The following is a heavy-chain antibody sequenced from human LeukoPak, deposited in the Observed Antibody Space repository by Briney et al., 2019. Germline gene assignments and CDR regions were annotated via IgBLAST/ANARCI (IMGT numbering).Heavy chain of an antibody. CDR2: INHSGYT. V-gene: IGHV4-34*01. CDR3: TRMTTGHDY. CDR1: GVSFNDYY. J-gene: IGHJ4*02. Sequence: KSSETLSLTCAVSGVSFNDYYWSWVRQTPGKGLEWMGEINHSGYTNDRPSLKSRVTLSIDTSRKQFSLNLRSVTVADSGIYYCTRMTTGHDYWGQGTLVTVSS. D-gene: IGHD4-17*01.